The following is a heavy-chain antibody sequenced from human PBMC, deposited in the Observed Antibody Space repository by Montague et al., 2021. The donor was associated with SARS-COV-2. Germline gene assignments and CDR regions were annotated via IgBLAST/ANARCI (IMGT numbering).Heavy chain of an antibody. D-gene: IGHD3-3*01. J-gene: IGHJ4*02. V-gene: IGHV3-23*01. CDR2: ISGSVFST. CDR3: ALRSGDY. CDR1: GFTFSSYA. Sequence: SLRLSCAASGFTFSSYAMSWVRQAPGKGLEWVSAISGSVFSTYYADFVKGRFTISRDNSKNTLYLQMNSLRAEDTAVYYCALRSGDYWGQGTLVTVSS.